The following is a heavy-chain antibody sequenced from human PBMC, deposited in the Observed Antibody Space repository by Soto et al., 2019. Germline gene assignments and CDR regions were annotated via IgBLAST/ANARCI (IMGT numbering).Heavy chain of an antibody. V-gene: IGHV1-2*04. D-gene: IGHD6-13*01. CDR2: INPNSGGT. J-gene: IGHJ4*02. CDR3: ARKEPYTDYIAAAGTGFDY. Sequence: ASVKVSCKASGYTFTGYYMHWVRQAPGQGLEWMGWINPNSGGTNYAQKFQGWVTMTRDTSISTAYMELSRLRSDDTAVYYCARKEPYTDYIAAAGTGFDYWGQGTLVTVSS. CDR1: GYTFTGYY.